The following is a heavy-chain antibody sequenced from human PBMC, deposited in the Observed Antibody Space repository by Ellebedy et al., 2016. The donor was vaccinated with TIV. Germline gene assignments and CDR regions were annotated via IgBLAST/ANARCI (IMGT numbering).Heavy chain of an antibody. CDR1: GGSISSSSYY. Sequence: MPSETLSLTCTVSGGSISSSSYYWGWIRQPPGKGLEWIGSIYYSGSTYYNPSLKSRVTISVDTSKNQFSLKLSSVTAADTAVYYCARQGAAMVRIPANFDYWGQGTLVTVSS. D-gene: IGHD5-18*01. CDR2: IYYSGST. CDR3: ARQGAAMVRIPANFDY. V-gene: IGHV4-39*01. J-gene: IGHJ4*02.